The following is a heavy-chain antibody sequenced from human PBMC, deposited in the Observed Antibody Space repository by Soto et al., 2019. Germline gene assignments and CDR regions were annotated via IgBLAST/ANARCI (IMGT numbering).Heavy chain of an antibody. D-gene: IGHD3-9*01. V-gene: IGHV1-3*01. CDR1: GYTFTSYA. Sequence: ALVKVSCKASGYTFTSYAMHWVRQAPGQRLEWMGWINAGNGNTKYSQKFQGRVTITRDTSASTAYMELSSLRSEDTAVYYCARVDYDILTGFDYWGQGTLVTVSS. J-gene: IGHJ4*02. CDR2: INAGNGNT. CDR3: ARVDYDILTGFDY.